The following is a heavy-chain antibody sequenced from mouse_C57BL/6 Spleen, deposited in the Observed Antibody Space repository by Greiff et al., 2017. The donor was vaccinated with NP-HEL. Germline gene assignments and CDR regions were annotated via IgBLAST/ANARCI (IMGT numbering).Heavy chain of an antibody. CDR2: ISSGSSTI. V-gene: IGHV5-17*01. J-gene: IGHJ4*01. CDR3: ARNMVVTRYYYAMDY. Sequence: EVMLVESGGGLVKPGGSLKLSCAASGFTFSDYGMHWVRQAPEKGLEWVAYISSGSSTIYYADTVKGRFTISRDNAKNTLFLQMTSLRSEDTAMYYCARNMVVTRYYYAMDYWGQGTSVTVSS. D-gene: IGHD2-3*01. CDR1: GFTFSDYG.